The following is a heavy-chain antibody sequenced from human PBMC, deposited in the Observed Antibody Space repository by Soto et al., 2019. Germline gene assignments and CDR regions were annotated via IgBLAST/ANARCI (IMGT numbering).Heavy chain of an antibody. D-gene: IGHD6-6*01. Sequence: QVQLQESGPGLVKPSETLSLTCTVSGGSISSYYWSWIRQPAGKGLEWIGRIYTSGSTNYNPSLKSRVTMSVDTSKNQFSLKLSSVTAADTAVYYCARDSGSSSRNHYYFYDMDVWGQGTTVTVSS. V-gene: IGHV4-4*07. CDR1: GGSISSYY. CDR2: IYTSGST. J-gene: IGHJ6*02. CDR3: ARDSGSSSRNHYYFYDMDV.